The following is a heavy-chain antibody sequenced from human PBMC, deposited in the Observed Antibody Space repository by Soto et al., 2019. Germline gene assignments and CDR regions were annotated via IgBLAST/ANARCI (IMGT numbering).Heavy chain of an antibody. CDR2: INHSGST. D-gene: IGHD7-27*01. CDR1: GGSFSGYY. CDR3: ARGWGRIFDY. V-gene: IGHV4-34*01. J-gene: IGHJ4*02. Sequence: QVQLQQWGAGLLKPSETLSLTCAVYGGSFSGYYWNWIRQPPGKGLEWIAEINHSGSTNYNPSPKSPVNISVDTSKTQFSLKLSSGAAADTAVYYCARGWGRIFDYWGQGTLVTVSS.